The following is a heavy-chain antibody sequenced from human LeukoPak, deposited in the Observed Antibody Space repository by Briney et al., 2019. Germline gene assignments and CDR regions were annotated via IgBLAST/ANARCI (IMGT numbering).Heavy chain of an antibody. D-gene: IGHD3-22*01. CDR2: IRQDGSEK. J-gene: IGHJ6*02. V-gene: IGHV3-7*01. Sequence: GGSLRLSCAASGFTFSSYWMSWVRQAPGKGLEWVANIRQDGSEKYYVDSVKGRFTISRDNAKNSLYLQMNSLRAEDTAVYYCARELYYYDSSGSVDYYGMDVWGQGTTVTVSS. CDR1: GFTFSSYW. CDR3: ARELYYYDSSGSVDYYGMDV.